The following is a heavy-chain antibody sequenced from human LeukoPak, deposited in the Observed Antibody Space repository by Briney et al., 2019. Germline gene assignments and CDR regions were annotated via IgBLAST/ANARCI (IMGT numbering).Heavy chain of an antibody. J-gene: IGHJ4*02. Sequence: SETLSLTCAVSGGSISSGGYSWSWIRQPPGKGLEWIGYIYHSGSTYYNPSLKSRVTISVDRSKNQFSLKLSSVTAADTAVYYCARDSVTIFGVAKVFDYWGQGTLVTVSS. D-gene: IGHD3-3*01. V-gene: IGHV4-30-2*01. CDR3: ARDSVTIFGVAKVFDY. CDR2: IYHSGST. CDR1: GGSISSGGYS.